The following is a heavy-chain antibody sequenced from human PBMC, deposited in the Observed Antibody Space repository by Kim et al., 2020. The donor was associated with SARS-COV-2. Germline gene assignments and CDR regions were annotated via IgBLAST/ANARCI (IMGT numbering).Heavy chain of an antibody. J-gene: IGHJ6*02. D-gene: IGHD3-3*01. V-gene: IGHV3-33*01. CDR3: ARGGVGITIFGVVHTTSHMDV. CDR2: IWYDGSNK. Sequence: GGSLRLSCAASGFTFSSYGMHWVRQAPGKGLEWVAVIWYDGSNKYYAGSVKGRFTISRDNSKNTLYLQMNSLRAEDTAVYYCARGGVGITIFGVVHTTSHMDVWGQGTTVTVSS. CDR1: GFTFSSYG.